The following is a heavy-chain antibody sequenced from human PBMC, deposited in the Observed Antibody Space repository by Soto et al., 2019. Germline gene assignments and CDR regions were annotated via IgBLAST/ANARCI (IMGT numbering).Heavy chain of an antibody. Sequence: QVQLVQSGAEVKKPGASVKVSCKASGYTFTTHGISWVRQAPGQGLEWMGWVSGDNGHTNYAQRLQGRVTMTTDTSTNTAYMELRSLRSDDTAVYYCARVLGYCRSGTCYREWFDPWGQGTLVTVSS. CDR3: ARVLGYCRSGTCYREWFDP. CDR1: GYTFTTHG. CDR2: VSGDNGHT. D-gene: IGHD2-15*01. J-gene: IGHJ5*02. V-gene: IGHV1-18*01.